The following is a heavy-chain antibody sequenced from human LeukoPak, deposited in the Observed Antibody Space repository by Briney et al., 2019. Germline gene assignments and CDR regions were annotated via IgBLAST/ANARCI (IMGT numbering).Heavy chain of an antibody. CDR1: GYSFTSHY. Sequence: GASVKVSCKASGYSFTSHYMHWVRQAPGQGLEWMGLINPSGSSTLYAQKFQGRVTMTRDMSTTTDYMELSSLRSDDTAVYYCAREYCSGTSCYSRLDYWGQGTLVTVSS. D-gene: IGHD2-15*01. V-gene: IGHV1-46*01. CDR2: INPSGSST. CDR3: AREYCSGTSCYSRLDY. J-gene: IGHJ4*02.